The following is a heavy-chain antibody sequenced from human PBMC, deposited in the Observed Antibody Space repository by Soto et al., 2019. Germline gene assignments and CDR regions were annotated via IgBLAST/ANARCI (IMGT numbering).Heavy chain of an antibody. J-gene: IGHJ4*02. CDR3: ARCYGSCFDY. CDR2: IYYSGST. D-gene: IGHD2-2*01. CDR1: GGSISSYY. Sequence: QVQLQESGPGLVKPSETLSLTCTVSGGSISSYYWSWIRQPPGKGLEWIGYIYYSGSTNYNPSLKSRVTLSVDTPKIHSSLKLSSVSAADTAVYYCARCYGSCFDYWGQGTLVTVSS. V-gene: IGHV4-59*08.